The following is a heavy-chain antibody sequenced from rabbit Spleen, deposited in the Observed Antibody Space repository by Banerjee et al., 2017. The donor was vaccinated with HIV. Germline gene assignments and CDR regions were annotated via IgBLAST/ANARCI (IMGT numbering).Heavy chain of an antibody. CDR2: IDTGSSGFT. CDR3: ARNANGGWDL. J-gene: IGHJ4*01. Sequence: QSLEESGGDLVKPGASLTLTCTASGVSFSGDSYMCWVRQAPGKGLEWIARIDTGSSGFTYFASWAKGRFTISKTSSTTVTLRMTSLTAADTATYFCARNANGGWDLWGPGTLVTVS. CDR1: GVSFSGDSY. V-gene: IGHV1S40*01. D-gene: IGHD4-1*01.